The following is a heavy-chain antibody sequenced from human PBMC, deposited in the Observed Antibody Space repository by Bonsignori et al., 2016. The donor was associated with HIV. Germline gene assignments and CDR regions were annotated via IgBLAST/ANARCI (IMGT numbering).Heavy chain of an antibody. J-gene: IGHJ4*02. CDR3: TRDHESNYDFWSGYYNHY. Sequence: WIRQPPGKGLEWVGFIRSKVYRGTTEYAASVKGRFTISRDDSKSIAYLQMKSLKTEDTAVYYCTRDHESNYDFWSGYYNHYWGQGTLVTVSS. CDR2: IRSKVYRGTT. D-gene: IGHD3-3*01. V-gene: IGHV3-49*02.